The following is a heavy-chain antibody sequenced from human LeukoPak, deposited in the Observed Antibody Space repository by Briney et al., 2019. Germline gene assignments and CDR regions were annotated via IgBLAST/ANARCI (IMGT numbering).Heavy chain of an antibody. D-gene: IGHD3-10*01. CDR2: ISASGGNT. CDR3: AARLIGSFFDQ. V-gene: IGHV3-23*01. J-gene: IGHJ4*02. CDR1: GFTFSTYA. Sequence: GGSLRLSCAASGFTFSTYAMAWVRQAPGKGLEWVSSISASGGNTYYADYVTGRFMISRDNSKNTLYLHMNSLRPEDTAVYYCAARLIGSFFDQWGQGTLAPVSS.